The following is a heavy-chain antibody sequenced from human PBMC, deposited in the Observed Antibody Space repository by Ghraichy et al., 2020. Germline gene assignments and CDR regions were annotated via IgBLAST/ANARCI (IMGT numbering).Heavy chain of an antibody. V-gene: IGHV3-23*01. D-gene: IGHD7-27*01. CDR2: INGSGSDT. CDR3: AKDKWGKTNDYFDY. J-gene: IGHJ4*02. Sequence: GGSLRLSCAASGFTFSSYSMNWVRQAPGEGLEWVSAINGSGSDTYYADSVKGRFTISRDNSKNTLYLQMNSLSAEDTAVYYCAKDKWGKTNDYFDYWGQGTLVTVSS. CDR1: GFTFSSYS.